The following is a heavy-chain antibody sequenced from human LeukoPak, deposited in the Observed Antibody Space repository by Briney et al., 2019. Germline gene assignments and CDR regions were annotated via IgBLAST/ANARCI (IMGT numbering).Heavy chain of an antibody. CDR3: ARTRQQWQVLDY. CDR2: ISHEGSFQ. J-gene: IGHJ4*02. D-gene: IGHD6-19*01. CDR1: GFTFSGYA. Sequence: PGGSLRLSCAASGFTFSGYAMHWVRQAPGKGLEWVAVISHEGSFQSYAESVKGRFTISRDNSKNMVFLQMNSIISEDTAVYYCARTRQQWQVLDYWGQGTLVTVSS. V-gene: IGHV3-30*04.